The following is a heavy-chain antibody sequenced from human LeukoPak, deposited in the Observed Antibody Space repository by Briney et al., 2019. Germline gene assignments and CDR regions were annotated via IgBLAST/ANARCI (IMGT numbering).Heavy chain of an antibody. CDR3: ASPLYGSGSYYITDLDY. Sequence: ASVKVSCKASGGTFSSYATSWVRQAPGQGLEWMGGIIPIFGTANYAQKFQGRVTITADESTSTAYMELSSLRSEDTAVYYCASPLYGSGSYYITDLDYWGQGTLVTVSS. J-gene: IGHJ4*02. CDR2: IIPIFGTA. CDR1: GGTFSSYA. D-gene: IGHD3-10*01. V-gene: IGHV1-69*13.